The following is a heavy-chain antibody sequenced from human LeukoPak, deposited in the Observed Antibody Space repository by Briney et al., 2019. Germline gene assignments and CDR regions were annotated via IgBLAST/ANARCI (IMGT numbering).Heavy chain of an antibody. Sequence: PGRSLRLSCAASGFTFSSYGMHWVRQAPGKGLEWVAVISYDGSNKYYADSVKGRFTISRDNSKNTLYLQMNSLRAEDTAVYYCAKELDPYYYDSSGPYLDYWGQGTLVTVSS. CDR1: GFTFSSYG. CDR3: AKELDPYYYDSSGPYLDY. J-gene: IGHJ4*02. V-gene: IGHV3-30*18. D-gene: IGHD3-22*01. CDR2: ISYDGSNK.